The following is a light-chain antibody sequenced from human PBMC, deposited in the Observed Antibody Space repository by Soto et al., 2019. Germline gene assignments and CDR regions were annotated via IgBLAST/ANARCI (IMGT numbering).Light chain of an antibody. CDR3: QTWGSGIVV. V-gene: IGLV4-69*01. CDR1: SGHSNYA. Sequence: QPVLTQSPSASASLGASVKLTCTLSSGHSNYAIAWHQQQPEKGPRYLMKLNSDGSHSKGDGIPDRFSGSSSGAERYLPISSLQSEDGADYYCQTWGSGIVVFGGGTKLTVL. J-gene: IGLJ2*01. CDR2: LNSDGSH.